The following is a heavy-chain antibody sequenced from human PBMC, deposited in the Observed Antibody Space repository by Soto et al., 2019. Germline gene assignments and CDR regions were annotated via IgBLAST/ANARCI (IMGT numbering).Heavy chain of an antibody. Sequence: QVQLVQSGAEVKKPGASVKVSYKASGYTFTSYGISWVRQAPGQGLEWMGWISAYNGNTNYAQKLQGRVTMTTDTSTSTAYMELRSLRSDDTAVYYCARVLGNSDFWSGYSVLFDPWGQGTLVTVSS. CDR3: ARVLGNSDFWSGYSVLFDP. V-gene: IGHV1-18*04. CDR1: GYTFTSYG. CDR2: ISAYNGNT. J-gene: IGHJ5*02. D-gene: IGHD3-3*01.